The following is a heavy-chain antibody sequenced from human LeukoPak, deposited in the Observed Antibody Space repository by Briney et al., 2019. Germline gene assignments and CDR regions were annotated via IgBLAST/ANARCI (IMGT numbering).Heavy chain of an antibody. Sequence: PSETLSLTCSVSGGSISNYYWNWLRQPAGKGLEWIGRIYASGSTNYNPSLKSRVTISMDKSKSHFSLNLKSVTAADTAFYYCARDFYGDDGHHPFDYWGQGIQVTVSS. J-gene: IGHJ4*02. D-gene: IGHD2/OR15-2a*01. CDR2: IYASGST. CDR1: GGSISNYY. CDR3: ARDFYGDDGHHPFDY. V-gene: IGHV4-4*07.